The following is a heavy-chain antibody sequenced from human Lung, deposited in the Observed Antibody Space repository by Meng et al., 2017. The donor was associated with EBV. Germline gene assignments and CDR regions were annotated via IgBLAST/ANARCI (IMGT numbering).Heavy chain of an antibody. J-gene: IGHJ4*02. CDR2: INEHGSIT. D-gene: IGHD3-16*01. CDR3: SRDLVGSADS. Sequence: GQLVESGGGLVRPGGSLKLSCEGSGYTFSRYWMHWARQVPGKGLLWVSRINEHGSITTYADSVKGRFTISRDNAKNTMYLQMNSLRDEDTGVYFCSRDLVGSADSWGQGTLVTVSS. CDR1: GYTFSRYW. V-gene: IGHV3-74*01.